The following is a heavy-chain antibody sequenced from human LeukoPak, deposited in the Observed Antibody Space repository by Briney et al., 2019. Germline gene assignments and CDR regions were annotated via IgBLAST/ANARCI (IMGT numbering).Heavy chain of an antibody. J-gene: IGHJ4*02. D-gene: IGHD4-17*01. CDR3: ANHISTGYFDY. V-gene: IGHV3-53*05. CDR2: IYSGGST. CDR1: GFTVSSNY. Sequence: GGSLRLSCAASGFTVSSNYMSWVRQAPGKGLEWVSVIYSGGSTYYADSVKGRFTISRDNSKNTLYLQMNSLRAEDTAVYYCANHISTGYFDYWGQGTLVTVSS.